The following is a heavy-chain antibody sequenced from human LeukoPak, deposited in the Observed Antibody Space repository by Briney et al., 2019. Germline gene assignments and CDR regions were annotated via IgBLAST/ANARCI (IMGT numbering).Heavy chain of an antibody. J-gene: IGHJ4*02. V-gene: IGHV4-38-2*01. CDR2: IYHSGST. CDR1: GYSISSGYY. Sequence: SETLSLTCAVSGYSISSGYYWGWIRQPPGKGLEGIGSIYHSGSTYYNPSLKSRVTISVDTSKNQFSLKLSSVTAADTAVYYCARGKRAAAGTDYWGQGTLVTVSS. D-gene: IGHD6-13*01. CDR3: ARGKRAAAGTDY.